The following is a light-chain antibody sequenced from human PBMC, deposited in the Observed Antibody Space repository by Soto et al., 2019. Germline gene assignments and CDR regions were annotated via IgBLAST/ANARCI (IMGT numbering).Light chain of an antibody. V-gene: IGKV2-28*01. J-gene: IGKJ1*01. CDR3: MQALQTPPT. CDR2: LGS. Sequence: DIVMTQSPLSLPVTPGEPASISCRSSQSLLHSNGYNYLDWYLQKPGQSPQLQIYLGSSRASGVPDRFSGGGSGTDFTLKISRVEAEDVGIYYCMQALQTPPTFGQGTKVDIK. CDR1: QSLLHSNGYNY.